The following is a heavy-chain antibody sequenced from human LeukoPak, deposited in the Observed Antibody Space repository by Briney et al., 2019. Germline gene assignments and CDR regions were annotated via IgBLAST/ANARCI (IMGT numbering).Heavy chain of an antibody. V-gene: IGHV4-4*07. CDR3: ARGDSSSWYEINWFDP. J-gene: IGHJ5*02. CDR2: IYTSGST. Sequence: SETLSLTCTVSGGSISSYYWSWIRQPAGKGLEWIGRIYTSGSTNYNPSLKSRVTMSVDTSKNQFSLKLSSVTAADTAVYYCARGDSSSWYEINWFDPWGQGTLVTVSS. D-gene: IGHD6-13*01. CDR1: GGSISSYY.